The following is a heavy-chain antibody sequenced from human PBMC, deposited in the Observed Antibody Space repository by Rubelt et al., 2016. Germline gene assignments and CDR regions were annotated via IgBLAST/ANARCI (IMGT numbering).Heavy chain of an antibody. J-gene: IGHJ4*02. CDR2: ISGSGGST. V-gene: IGHV3-23*01. Sequence: APGKGLEWVSAISGSGGSTYYADSVKGRFTISRDNSKNTLYLQMNSLRAEDTAVYYCATSVYKRSVVDYWGQGTLVTVPS. D-gene: IGHD1-14*01. CDR3: ATSVYKRSVVDY.